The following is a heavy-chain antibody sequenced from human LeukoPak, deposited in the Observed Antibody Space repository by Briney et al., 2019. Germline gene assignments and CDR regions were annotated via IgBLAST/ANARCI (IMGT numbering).Heavy chain of an antibody. CDR2: VKQDGSTK. Sequence: SGGSLRLSCAASGFTFSSHWMSWVRQAPGKGLEWVANVKQDGSTKYYVDSVKGRFTISRDNAKNSLYLQVNSLRAEDTAVYYCARIGYSSSSFDYWGQGTLVIVSS. CDR1: GFTFSSHW. J-gene: IGHJ4*02. V-gene: IGHV3-7*03. CDR3: ARIGYSSSSFDY. D-gene: IGHD6-6*01.